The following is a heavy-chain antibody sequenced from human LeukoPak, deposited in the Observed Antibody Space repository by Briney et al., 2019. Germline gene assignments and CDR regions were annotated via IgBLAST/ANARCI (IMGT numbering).Heavy chain of an antibody. D-gene: IGHD3-22*01. Sequence: GRSLRLSCAASGFTFDDYAMHWVRQAPGKGLEWVSGISWNSGSIGYADSVKGRFTISRDNAKNSLYLQMNSPRAEDTALYYCAKDISIRYYYDSSGYYRRSSPGNDAFDIWGQGTMVTVSS. V-gene: IGHV3-9*01. J-gene: IGHJ3*02. CDR1: GFTFDDYA. CDR2: ISWNSGSI. CDR3: AKDISIRYYYDSSGYYRRSSPGNDAFDI.